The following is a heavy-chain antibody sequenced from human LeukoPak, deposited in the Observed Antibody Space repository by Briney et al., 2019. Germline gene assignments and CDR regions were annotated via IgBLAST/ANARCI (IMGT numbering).Heavy chain of an antibody. CDR1: CGSISSGTYY. Sequence: SETLSLTCTVSCGSISSGTYYWGWIRQPPGKGLEWIGSIYYSGSTSYNPSLKSRVTISVDTSKNQFSLKLDSVTAADMAVYYCARIASDSGTSYFDYWGQGTLVTVSS. D-gene: IGHD1-26*01. CDR2: IYYSGST. CDR3: ARIASDSGTSYFDY. V-gene: IGHV4-39*01. J-gene: IGHJ4*02.